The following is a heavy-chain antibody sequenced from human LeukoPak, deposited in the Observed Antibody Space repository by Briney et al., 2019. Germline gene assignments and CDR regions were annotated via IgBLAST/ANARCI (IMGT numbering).Heavy chain of an antibody. CDR1: GGSISSYY. D-gene: IGHD5-18*01. V-gene: IGHV4-59*01. CDR2: IYYSGST. CDR3: ARAHGYSYGYGTPFDP. Sequence: TSSETLSLTCTVSGGSISSYYWSWIRQPPGKGLEWIGYIYYSGSTNYNPSLKSRVTISVDTSKNQFSLKLSSVTAADTAVYYCARAHGYSYGYGTPFDPWGQGTLVTVSS. J-gene: IGHJ5*02.